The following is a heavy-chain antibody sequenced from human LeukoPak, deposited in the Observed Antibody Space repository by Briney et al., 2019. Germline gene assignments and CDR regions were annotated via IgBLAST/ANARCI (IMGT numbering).Heavy chain of an antibody. CDR2: IKSDGSST. J-gene: IGHJ4*02. Sequence: GGSLRLSCAASGFTFSNYWMHWVRQAPGKGLVWVSRIKSDGSSTDYADSVKGRFTISRDNSKNTLYLQMNSLRAEDTAVYNCALTSRLRGYSYGLFDYWGQGTLVTVSS. CDR1: GFTFSNYW. V-gene: IGHV3-74*01. D-gene: IGHD5-18*01. CDR3: ALTSRLRGYSYGLFDY.